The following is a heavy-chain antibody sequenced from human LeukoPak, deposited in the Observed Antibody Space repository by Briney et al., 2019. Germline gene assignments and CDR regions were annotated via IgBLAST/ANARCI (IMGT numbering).Heavy chain of an antibody. Sequence: GRSLRLSCAASGFTFSSYAMHWVRQAPGKGLEWVAFISYDGSNNYYAASVKGRFTISRDNSKNTLYLQMNSLRAEDTAVYYCARESYDSSTYNWFDPWGQGTLVTVSS. D-gene: IGHD3-22*01. J-gene: IGHJ5*02. CDR1: GFTFSSYA. CDR2: ISYDGSNN. CDR3: ARESYDSSTYNWFDP. V-gene: IGHV3-30-3*01.